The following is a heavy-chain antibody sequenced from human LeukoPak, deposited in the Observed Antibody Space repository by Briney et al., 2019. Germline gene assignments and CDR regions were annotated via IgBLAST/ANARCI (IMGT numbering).Heavy chain of an antibody. J-gene: IGHJ4*02. CDR2: INWNGSGA. CDR1: GFTFDDYG. Sequence: GGSLRLSCAASGFTFDDYGMSWVRQVPGKGLEWVSGINWNGSGAGYADSVKGRFTNSRDNAKNSLYLQMSSLRAEDTAVYYCAKGRDSSGYYPPTYYFDYWGQGTLVTVSS. V-gene: IGHV3-20*04. D-gene: IGHD3-22*01. CDR3: AKGRDSSGYYPPTYYFDY.